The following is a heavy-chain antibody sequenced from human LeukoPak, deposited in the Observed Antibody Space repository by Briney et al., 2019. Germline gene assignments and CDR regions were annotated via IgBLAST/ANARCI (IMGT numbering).Heavy chain of an antibody. Sequence: GGSLRLSCAASGFTVSSNYMSWVRQAPGKGLEWVSVIYSGGSTYYADSVKGRFTISRDNSKNTLYLQMNSLRAEDTALYYCAKSVAIYFYYGLDVWGQGTTVAVSS. V-gene: IGHV3-53*01. CDR3: AKSVAIYFYYGLDV. CDR2: IYSGGST. J-gene: IGHJ6*02. D-gene: IGHD3-3*01. CDR1: GFTVSSNY.